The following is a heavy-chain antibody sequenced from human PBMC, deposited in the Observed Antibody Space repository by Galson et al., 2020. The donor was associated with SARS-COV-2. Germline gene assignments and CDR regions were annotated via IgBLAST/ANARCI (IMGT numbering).Heavy chain of an antibody. J-gene: IGHJ6*03. CDR1: GFDVSTTS. V-gene: IGHV3-53*01. CDR3: ARYTTTEPDYYYYYMDV. Sequence: GGSLRLSCAASGFDVSTTSMTWVRKAPGKGLEWVSNIDSGGSADYSESVRGRFTISRDESKNLLYLEMKTLRVDDTAVYYCARYTTTEPDYYYYYMDVWGTGTTVTVSS. D-gene: IGHD4-17*01. CDR2: IDSGGSA.